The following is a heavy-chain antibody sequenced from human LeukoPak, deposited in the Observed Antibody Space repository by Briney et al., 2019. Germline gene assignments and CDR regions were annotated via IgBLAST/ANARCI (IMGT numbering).Heavy chain of an antibody. CDR1: GGSISSSSYY. CDR3: ARGGAIFGVVTLKY. Sequence: SETLSLTCTVSGGSISSSSYYWGWIRQPPGKGLEWIGYIYYSGSTNYNPSLKSRVTISVDTSKNQFSLKLSSVTAADTAVYYCARGGAIFGVVTLKYWGQGTLVTVSS. V-gene: IGHV4-61*05. J-gene: IGHJ4*02. CDR2: IYYSGST. D-gene: IGHD3-3*01.